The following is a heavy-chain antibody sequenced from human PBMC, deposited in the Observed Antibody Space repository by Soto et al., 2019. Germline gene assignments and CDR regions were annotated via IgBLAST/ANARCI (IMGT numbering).Heavy chain of an antibody. D-gene: IGHD3-10*01. J-gene: IGHJ4*02. CDR3: ARTRAYYGSGRPIDY. Sequence: SETLSLTCAVYGGSFSGYYWSWIRQPPGKGLEWIGEINHSGSTNYNPSLKSRVTISVDMFKNQFSLKLSSVTAADTAVYYCARTRAYYGSGRPIDYWGQGTLVTVSS. V-gene: IGHV4-34*01. CDR1: GGSFSGYY. CDR2: INHSGST.